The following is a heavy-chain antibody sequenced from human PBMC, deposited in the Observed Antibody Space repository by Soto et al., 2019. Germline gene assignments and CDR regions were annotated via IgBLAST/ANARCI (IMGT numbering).Heavy chain of an antibody. CDR2: IWYDGSNK. CDR1: GFTFSSYG. D-gene: IGHD4-4*01. Sequence: PGGSLRLSCAASGFTFSSYGMHWVRQAPGKGLEWVAVIWYDGSNKYYADSVKGRFTISRDNSKNTLYLQMNSLRAGDTAVYYCARGLSVITGPKITPNPHDAFDIWGQGTMVTVSS. J-gene: IGHJ3*02. V-gene: IGHV3-33*01. CDR3: ARGLSVITGPKITPNPHDAFDI.